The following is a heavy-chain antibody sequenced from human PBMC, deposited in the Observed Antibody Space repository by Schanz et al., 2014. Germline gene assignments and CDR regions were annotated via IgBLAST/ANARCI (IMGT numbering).Heavy chain of an antibody. V-gene: IGHV1-2*02. CDR2: INPNTGGT. CDR3: ARSGSSNWYFFDY. Sequence: QVQLVQSGAEVKKPGASVKVSCKASGYTFSDYYIHWVRQAPGQGLEWMGWINPNTGGTNFAQKFQGRVTITRDTLASTAYMEVSSLRSEDTAVYYCARSGSSNWYFFDYWGQGTLVTVSS. D-gene: IGHD6-13*01. CDR1: GYTFSDYY. J-gene: IGHJ4*02.